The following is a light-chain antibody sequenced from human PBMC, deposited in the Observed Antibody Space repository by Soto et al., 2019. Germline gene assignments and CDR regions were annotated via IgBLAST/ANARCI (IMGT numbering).Light chain of an antibody. Sequence: DIQMTQSPSSLSASVGDRVTIACRASQSIAGFLNWYQQKPGKAPDRLIYATSSLHSGVTPRFSGSGSGADFNLTISPLQPEDSATYFCQQTFNNPTFGPGT. CDR1: QSIAGF. CDR3: QQTFNNPT. V-gene: IGKV1-39*01. CDR2: ATS. J-gene: IGKJ3*01.